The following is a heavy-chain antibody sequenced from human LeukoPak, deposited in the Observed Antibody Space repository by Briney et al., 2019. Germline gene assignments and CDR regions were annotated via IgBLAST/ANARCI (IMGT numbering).Heavy chain of an antibody. CDR2: IYNGGST. J-gene: IGHJ4*02. V-gene: IGHV3-53*01. CDR1: GFTFSSYA. D-gene: IGHD3-9*01. CDR3: VSSLTTYFDY. Sequence: GGSLRLSCAASGFTFSSYAMSWVRQAPGTGLEWVSVIYNGGSTHYADSVKGRFTISRDNSKNTLYLQMNSLTAEDTAVYYCVSSLTTYFDYWGQGTLVTVSS.